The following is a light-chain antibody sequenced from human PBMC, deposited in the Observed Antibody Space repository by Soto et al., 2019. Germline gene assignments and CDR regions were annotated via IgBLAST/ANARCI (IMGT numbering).Light chain of an antibody. CDR3: QQYDHPPYT. CDR1: QDIRKY. Sequence: DIQLTQSPSSLSATVGDRVTITCQASQDIRKYLNWYQQKPGKAPKLLIYDASNRETGVPSRFSGSGSGTDFSRSIDSLQPEDIATYYCQQYDHPPYTFGQGTTLEIK. J-gene: IGKJ2*01. CDR2: DAS. V-gene: IGKV1-33*01.